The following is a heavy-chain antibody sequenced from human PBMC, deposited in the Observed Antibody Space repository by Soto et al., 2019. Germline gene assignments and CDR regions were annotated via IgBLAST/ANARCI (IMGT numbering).Heavy chain of an antibody. V-gene: IGHV1-69*12. CDR1: GGTFSSYA. CDR3: AGLRYCSGGSCGGFDP. J-gene: IGHJ5*02. CDR2: IIPIFGTA. Sequence: QVQRVQSGAEVKKPGSSVKVSCKASGGTFSSYAISWVRQAPGQGLEWMGGIIPIFGTANYAQKYQGRVTITADESTSTAYMELSSLRSEDTAVYYCAGLRYCSGGSCGGFDPWGQGTLVTVSS. D-gene: IGHD2-15*01.